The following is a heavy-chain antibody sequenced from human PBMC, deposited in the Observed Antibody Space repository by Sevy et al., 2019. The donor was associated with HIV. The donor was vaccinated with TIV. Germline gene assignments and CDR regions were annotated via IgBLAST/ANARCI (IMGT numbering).Heavy chain of an antibody. CDR1: GFSFSYYG. CDR3: ANAYSGSYSHSYLYALDV. CDR2: ISPDGINE. D-gene: IGHD1-26*01. Sequence: GGSLRLSCIGSGFSFSYYGIHWVRQSPGKGLDWVALISPDGINEYYADSVKGRFTLSRDNSKNTVYLEMNSLRNEDTAIYFCANAYSGSYSHSYLYALDVWGQGTTVTVSS. J-gene: IGHJ6*02. V-gene: IGHV3-30*18.